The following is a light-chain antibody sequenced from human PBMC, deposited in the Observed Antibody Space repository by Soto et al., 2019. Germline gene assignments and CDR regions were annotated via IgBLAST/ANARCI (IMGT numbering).Light chain of an antibody. J-gene: IGKJ2*01. CDR1: QSLVSSYGNSY. Sequence: DVVMTQAPLSLPVTLGQPASISCRASQSLVSSYGNSYLNWFHQRPGQSPRRLIYKVSNRDSGVPDRFSGSGSDTDFTLKISRVETEDVGVYYCMQGTHWPPTFGQGTKREI. V-gene: IGKV2-30*01. CDR3: MQGTHWPPT. CDR2: KVS.